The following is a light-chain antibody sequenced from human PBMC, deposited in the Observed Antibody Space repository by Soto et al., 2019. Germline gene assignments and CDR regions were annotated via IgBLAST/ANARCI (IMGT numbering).Light chain of an antibody. CDR1: SSDVGAYNY. CDR2: DVN. Sequence: QSALTQPASVSGSPGQSITISCTGTSSDVGAYNYDSWYQQHPGKVPKLIIYDVNNRPSGVSNRFSGSKSGNTASLTISGLQTEDEAYYYRSSYTSATTYVFGTGTKLTVL. J-gene: IGLJ1*01. CDR3: SSYTSATTYV. V-gene: IGLV2-14*01.